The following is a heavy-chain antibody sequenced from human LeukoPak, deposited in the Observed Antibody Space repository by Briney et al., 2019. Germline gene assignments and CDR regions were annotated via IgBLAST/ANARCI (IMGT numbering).Heavy chain of an antibody. J-gene: IGHJ6*02. CDR2: ISSSGSTI. D-gene: IGHD6-13*01. V-gene: IGHV3-48*03. Sequence: GGSLRLSCAASGFTFSSYEMNRVRQAPGKGLEWVSSISSSGSTIYYADSEKGRFTISRDNAKNSLYLQMNSLSAEDTAVYYWSRKGSRWSYYYGMDVWGQGTTVTVSS. CDR3: SRKGSRWSYYYGMDV. CDR1: GFTFSSYE.